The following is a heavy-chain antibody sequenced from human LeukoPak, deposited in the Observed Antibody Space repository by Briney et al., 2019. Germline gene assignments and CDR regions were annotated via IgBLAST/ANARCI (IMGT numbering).Heavy chain of an antibody. D-gene: IGHD3-10*01. CDR1: GGSISSGGYS. Sequence: SQTLSLTCAVSGGSISSGGYSWSWIRQPPGKGLEWIVYIHHSATTYYNPSLKSRVTISVDRSKNQFSLKLSSVTAADTAVYYCARATVRGVILFDPWGQGTLVTVSS. J-gene: IGHJ5*02. CDR2: IHHSATT. CDR3: ARATVRGVILFDP. V-gene: IGHV4-30-2*01.